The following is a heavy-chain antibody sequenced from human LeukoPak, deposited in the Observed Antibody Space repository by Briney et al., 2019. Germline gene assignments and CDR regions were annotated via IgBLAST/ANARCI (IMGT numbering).Heavy chain of an antibody. J-gene: IGHJ4*02. CDR2: VRYDGSNK. CDR1: GFTFSSYG. D-gene: IGHD1-26*01. V-gene: IGHV3-30*02. Sequence: PGGSLRLSCAASGFTFSSYGMHWVRQAPGKGLEWVAFVRYDGSNKYYADSVKGRFTISRDNSKNTLYLQMNSLRAEDTAVYYCAKDQAAIVGATGGDYWGQGTLVTVSS. CDR3: AKDQAAIVGATGGDY.